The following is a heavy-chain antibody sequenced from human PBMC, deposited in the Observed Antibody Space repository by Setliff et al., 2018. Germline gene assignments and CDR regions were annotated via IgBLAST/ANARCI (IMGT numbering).Heavy chain of an antibody. CDR1: GGTFSNIG. Sequence: GASVKVSCKASGGTFSNIGISWVRQAPGQGLEWVGGIIPLFGTTNYAQKFQGRVTMTTDTSTSTAYMELSSLRSDDTAVYYCARVGNPHDPVTHSPHDASDIWGQGTMVTVSS. D-gene: IGHD5-18*01. CDR2: IIPLFGTT. J-gene: IGHJ3*02. CDR3: ARVGNPHDPVTHSPHDASDI. V-gene: IGHV1-69*05.